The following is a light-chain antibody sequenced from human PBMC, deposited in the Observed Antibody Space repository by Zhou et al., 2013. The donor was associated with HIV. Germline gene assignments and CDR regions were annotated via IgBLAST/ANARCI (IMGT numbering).Light chain of an antibody. V-gene: IGKV3-20*01. CDR3: QQYGSSPFT. Sequence: EIVLTQFPGTLSLSPGGRATLSCRASQTISSSYLAWYQQKPGQAPRLLIHGTSSRATGIPDRFSGSGSGTDFTLTISRLEPEDFAVYFCQQYGSSPFTFGQGTKLEIK. CDR1: QTISSSY. J-gene: IGKJ2*01. CDR2: GTS.